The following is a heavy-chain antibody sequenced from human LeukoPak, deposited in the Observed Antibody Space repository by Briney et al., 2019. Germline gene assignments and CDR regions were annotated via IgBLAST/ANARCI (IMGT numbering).Heavy chain of an antibody. V-gene: IGHV4-59*01. CDR1: GASISSYY. J-gene: IGHJ6*03. Sequence: SETLSLTCSVSGASISSYYWSWIRQSPGKGLEWIGNIYYSETNYNPSLKSRVIISADTSKNQFSLRLTSVTAADTALYYCARDVWGIGPADGVNNYNYCYMDVWSKGPTVPVSS. CDR3: ARDVWGIGPADGVNNYNYCYMDV. D-gene: IGHD4/OR15-4a*01. CDR2: IYYSET.